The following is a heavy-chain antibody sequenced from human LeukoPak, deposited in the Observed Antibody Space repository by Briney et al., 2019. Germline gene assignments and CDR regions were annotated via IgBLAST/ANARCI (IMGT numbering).Heavy chain of an antibody. CDR1: GGTFSSYA. D-gene: IGHD3-3*01. J-gene: IGHJ4*02. V-gene: IGHV1-69*04. Sequence: GASVKVSCKASGGTFSSYAISWVRQAPGQGLEWMGRIIPILGIANYAQKFQGRVTITADESTSTAYMELSSLRSEDTAVYYCAIANDFWSGYYPIFDYWGQGTLVTVSS. CDR2: IIPILGIA. CDR3: AIANDFWSGYYPIFDY.